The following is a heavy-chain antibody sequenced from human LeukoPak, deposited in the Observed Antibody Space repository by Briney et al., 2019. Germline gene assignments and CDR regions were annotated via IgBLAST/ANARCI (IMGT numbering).Heavy chain of an antibody. V-gene: IGHV1-2*02. CDR3: ARAFTYGSGQRYFWFLDV. CDR1: GYSFTGYY. J-gene: IGHJ6*02. D-gene: IGHD3-10*01. Sequence: ASVKVSCKASGYSFTGYYIHWGRQAPGQGLEWMGWIDPNSGGTKCAQQFQGSVTMTRDTSITTAYMEVSRLKSDDTAVYYCARAFTYGSGQRYFWFLDVWGQGTTVAVSS. CDR2: IDPNSGGT.